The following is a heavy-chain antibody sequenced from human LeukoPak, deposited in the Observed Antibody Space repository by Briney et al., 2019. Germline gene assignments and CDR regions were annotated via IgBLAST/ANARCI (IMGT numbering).Heavy chain of an antibody. CDR2: ISWNSGSI. Sequence: GGSLRLSCAASGFTFDDYAMHWVRQAPGKGLEWVSGISWNSGSIGYADSVKGRFTISRDNAKNSLYLQMNSLRAEDTALYYCAKLSGYYDSSGYYHSNHFDYWGQGTLVTVSS. D-gene: IGHD3-22*01. V-gene: IGHV3-9*01. CDR1: GFTFDDYA. CDR3: AKLSGYYDSSGYYHSNHFDY. J-gene: IGHJ4*02.